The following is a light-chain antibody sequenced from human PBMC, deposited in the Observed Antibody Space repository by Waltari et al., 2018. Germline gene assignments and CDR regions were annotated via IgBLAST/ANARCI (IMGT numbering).Light chain of an antibody. Sequence: QSVLTQPPSVSGAPGQRVPISCTGTGSNPGAGYDVHWYQQLPGKAPRLLIYGTSSRPPGVPDRFFGSQSGTSASLAITGLQAEDEADYYCQSYDTSLSVVFGGGTKLTVL. J-gene: IGLJ2*01. CDR1: GSNPGAGYD. CDR2: GTS. V-gene: IGLV1-40*01. CDR3: QSYDTSLSVV.